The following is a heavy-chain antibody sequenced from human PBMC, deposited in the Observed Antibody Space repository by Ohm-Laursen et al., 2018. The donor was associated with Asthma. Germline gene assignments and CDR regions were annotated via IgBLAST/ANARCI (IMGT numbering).Heavy chain of an antibody. D-gene: IGHD1-26*01. CDR1: GFSFNTYS. V-gene: IGHV3-21*01. CDR2: ISTASTFI. Sequence: SLRLSCAASGFSFNTYSMNWVRQAPGKGLEWVASISTASTFIYYADSVRGRFTTSRDNAKNSVYLQMNSLRAEDTALYYCARIGPEWELPGREYSLHHWGQGTQVTVSS. CDR3: ARIGPEWELPGREYSLHH. J-gene: IGHJ1*01.